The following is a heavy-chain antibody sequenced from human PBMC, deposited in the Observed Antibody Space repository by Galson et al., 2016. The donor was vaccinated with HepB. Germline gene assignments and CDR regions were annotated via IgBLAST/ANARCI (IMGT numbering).Heavy chain of an antibody. CDR3: ARDKGGDYGYYYYGMDV. D-gene: IGHD4-17*01. CDR1: GFTFSSYG. J-gene: IGHJ6*02. V-gene: IGHV3-33*01. Sequence: SLRLSCAASGFTFSSYGMHWVRQAPGKGLEWVAVIWYDGSNKYYADSVKGRFTISRDNSKNTLYLQMNSLRAEDTAVYYCARDKGGDYGYYYYGMDVWGQGTLVTVSS. CDR2: IWYDGSNK.